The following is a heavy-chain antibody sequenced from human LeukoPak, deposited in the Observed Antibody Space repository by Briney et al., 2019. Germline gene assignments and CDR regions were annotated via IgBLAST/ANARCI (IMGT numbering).Heavy chain of an antibody. Sequence: PGGSLRLSCATSGFTFSSYWMTWVRQAPGKGLEWVSSISTSSSYIYYADSVKGRFTISRDDAKNSLYLQMNSLRAEDTAVYYCARDQEFSSSSWDWFDPWGQGTLVTVSS. CDR2: ISTSSSYI. CDR1: GFTFSSYW. CDR3: ARDQEFSSSSWDWFDP. J-gene: IGHJ5*02. D-gene: IGHD6-6*01. V-gene: IGHV3-21*01.